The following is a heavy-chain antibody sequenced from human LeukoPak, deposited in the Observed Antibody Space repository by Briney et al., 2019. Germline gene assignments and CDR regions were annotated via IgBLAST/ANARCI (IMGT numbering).Heavy chain of an antibody. Sequence: PSETLSLTCTVSGGSISSYYWSWIRQPPGKGLEWIGYIYYSGSTNYNPSLKSRVTISVDTSKNQFSLKLSSVTAADTAVYYCARVIWFGEVYYYYYYMGVWGKGTTVTVSS. CDR1: GGSISSYY. J-gene: IGHJ6*03. V-gene: IGHV4-59*01. D-gene: IGHD3-10*01. CDR2: IYYSGST. CDR3: ARVIWFGEVYYYYYYMGV.